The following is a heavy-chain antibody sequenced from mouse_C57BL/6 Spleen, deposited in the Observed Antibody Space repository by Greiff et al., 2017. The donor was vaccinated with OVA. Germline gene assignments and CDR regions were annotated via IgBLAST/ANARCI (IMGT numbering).Heavy chain of an antibody. CDR2: IDPETGGT. D-gene: IGHD4-1*01. Sequence: QVQLKQSGAELVRPGASVTLSCKASGYTFTDYEMHWVKQTPVHGLEWIGAIDPETGGTAYNQKFKGKAILTADKSSSTAYMELRSLTSEDSAVYYCTMDWDDWYFDVWGTGTTVTVSS. CDR1: GYTFTDYE. J-gene: IGHJ1*03. V-gene: IGHV1-15*01. CDR3: TMDWDDWYFDV.